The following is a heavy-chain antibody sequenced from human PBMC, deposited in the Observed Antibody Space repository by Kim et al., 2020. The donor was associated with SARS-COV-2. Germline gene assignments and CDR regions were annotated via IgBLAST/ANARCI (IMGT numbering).Heavy chain of an antibody. CDR3: ARAGMNYDILTGYYTNWYFDL. V-gene: IGHV4-34*01. J-gene: IGHJ2*01. Sequence: SETLSLTCAVYGGSFSGYYWSWIRQPPGKGLEWIGEINHSGSTNYNPSLKSRVTISVDTSKNQFSLKLSSVTAADTAVYYCARAGMNYDILTGYYTNWYFDLWGRGTLVTVSS. CDR1: GGSFSGYY. D-gene: IGHD3-9*01. CDR2: INHSGST.